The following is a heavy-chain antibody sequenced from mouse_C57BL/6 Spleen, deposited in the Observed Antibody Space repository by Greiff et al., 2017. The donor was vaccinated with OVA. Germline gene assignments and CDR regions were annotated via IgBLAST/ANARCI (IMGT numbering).Heavy chain of an antibody. D-gene: IGHD3-2*02. V-gene: IGHV1-59*01. CDR3: ARAVSRQLRGAYYFDY. Sequence: QVQLQQPGAELVRPGTSVKLSCKASGYTFTSYWMHWVKQRPGQGLEWIGVIDPSDSYTNYNQKFKGKATLTVDPSSSTAYMQLSSLTSEDSAVYYCARAVSRQLRGAYYFDYWGQGTTLTVSS. CDR1: GYTFTSYW. CDR2: IDPSDSYT. J-gene: IGHJ2*01.